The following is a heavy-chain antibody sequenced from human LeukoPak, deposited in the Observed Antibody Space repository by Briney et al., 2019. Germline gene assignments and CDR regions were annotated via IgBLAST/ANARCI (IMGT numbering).Heavy chain of an antibody. Sequence: SETLSLTCTVSGGSISSYYWSWIRQPAGKGLEWIGRIYTSGSTNYNPSHKSRVTMSVDTSKNQFSLKLSSVTAADTAVYYCARDWDSSSPLHYYYYYMDVWGKGTTVTVSS. D-gene: IGHD6-6*01. CDR1: GGSISSYY. V-gene: IGHV4-4*07. CDR3: ARDWDSSSPLHYYYYYMDV. J-gene: IGHJ6*03. CDR2: IYTSGST.